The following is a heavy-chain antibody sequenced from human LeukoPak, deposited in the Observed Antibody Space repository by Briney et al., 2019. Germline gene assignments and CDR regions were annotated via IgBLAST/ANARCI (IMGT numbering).Heavy chain of an antibody. V-gene: IGHV2-5*02. J-gene: IGHJ4*02. D-gene: IGHD3-3*01. CDR2: IYWDDDK. CDR3: AHRAIYDLLLDY. Sequence: SGPTLVQPPQTLTLTCTFSGFSLGTSGGGVGWIRQPPGKALEWLALIYWDDDKRYSPSLKSRLTITKDTSKNQVVLTMTNMDPVDTATYYCAHRAIYDLLLDYWGQGTLVTVSS. CDR1: GFSLGTSGGG.